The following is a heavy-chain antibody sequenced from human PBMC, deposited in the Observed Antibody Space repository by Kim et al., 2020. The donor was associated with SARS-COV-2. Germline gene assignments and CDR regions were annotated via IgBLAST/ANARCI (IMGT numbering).Heavy chain of an antibody. V-gene: IGHV3-33*06. CDR3: AKSYYYDSSGYYYVPYYFDY. D-gene: IGHD3-22*01. J-gene: IGHJ4*02. Sequence: RFTISREHSKNTLYLQMNSLRAEDTAVYYCAKSYYYDSSGYYYVPYYFDYWGQGTLVTVSS.